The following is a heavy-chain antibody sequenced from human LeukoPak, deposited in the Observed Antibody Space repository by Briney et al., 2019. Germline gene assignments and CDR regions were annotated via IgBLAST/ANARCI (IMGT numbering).Heavy chain of an antibody. J-gene: IGHJ4*02. D-gene: IGHD2-2*01. Sequence: SETLSLTCTVSGGSISSSSYYWGWIRQPPGKGLEWIGSIYYSGSTYYNPSLKSRVTISVDTSKNQFSLKLSSVTAADTAVYYCSRQLGYCSSTSCYADKVDYWGQGTLVTVSS. CDR2: IYYSGST. CDR3: SRQLGYCSSTSCYADKVDY. V-gene: IGHV4-39*01. CDR1: GGSISSSSYY.